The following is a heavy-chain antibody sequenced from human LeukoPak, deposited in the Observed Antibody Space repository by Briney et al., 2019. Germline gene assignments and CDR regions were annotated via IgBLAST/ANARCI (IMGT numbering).Heavy chain of an antibody. J-gene: IGHJ3*02. CDR3: ARGLYSSSWYGRVDAFDI. D-gene: IGHD6-13*01. Sequence: ETLSLTCTASGGSISSNYMSWVRQAPGKGLEWVSVIYSGGSTYYADSVKGRFTISRDNSKNTLYLQMNSLRAEDTAVYYCARGLYSSSWYGRVDAFDIWGQGTMVTVSS. V-gene: IGHV3-53*01. CDR2: IYSGGST. CDR1: GGSISSNY.